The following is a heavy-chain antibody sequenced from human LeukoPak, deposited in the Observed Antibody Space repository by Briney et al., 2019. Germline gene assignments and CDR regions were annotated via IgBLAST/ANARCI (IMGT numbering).Heavy chain of an antibody. J-gene: IGHJ5*02. CDR1: GGTFSSYA. V-gene: IGHV1-69*04. CDR2: IIPILGIA. D-gene: IGHD4-17*01. Sequence: GASVKVSCKASGGTFSSYAISWVRQAPGQGLEWMGRIIPILGIANYAQKFQGRVTITADKSTSTAYMELSSLRSEDTAVYYCAREYGDYDGWFDPWGQGTLVTVSS. CDR3: AREYGDYDGWFDP.